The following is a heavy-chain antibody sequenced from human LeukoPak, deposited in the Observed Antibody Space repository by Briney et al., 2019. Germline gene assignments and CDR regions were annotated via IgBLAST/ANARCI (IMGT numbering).Heavy chain of an antibody. V-gene: IGHV4-31*03. CDR1: GGSLNNGGYY. J-gene: IGHJ4*02. D-gene: IGHD1-26*01. CDR2: IYYSGSS. Sequence: SETLSLTCTVSGGSLNNGGYYWSWIRQHPGKGLEWIGYIYYSGSSYYNPSLRSRVTISVDTSKNHFSLKLSSVTAADTAVYYCARADVIGTLNYFDYWGQGTLVTVSS. CDR3: ARADVIGTLNYFDY.